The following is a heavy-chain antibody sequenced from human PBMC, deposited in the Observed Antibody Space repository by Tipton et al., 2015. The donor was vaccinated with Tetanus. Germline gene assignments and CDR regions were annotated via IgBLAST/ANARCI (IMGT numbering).Heavy chain of an antibody. V-gene: IGHV3-74*01. D-gene: IGHD3-10*01. Sequence: SLRLSCAASGFTSESHYMHWVRQTPGKGLLWISRINPDGRRTNYADSVKGRFTISRDNAKNTVYLQLNSLRVEDTAVYYCATARNKVSITRLQYWGPGTLVTVSS. CDR3: ATARNKVSITRLQY. CDR2: INPDGRRT. CDR1: GFTSESHY. J-gene: IGHJ4*02.